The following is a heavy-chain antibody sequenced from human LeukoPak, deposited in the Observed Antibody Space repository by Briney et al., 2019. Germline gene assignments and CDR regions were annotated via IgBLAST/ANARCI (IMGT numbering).Heavy chain of an antibody. CDR1: GGSFSGYY. Sequence: SETLSLTCAVYGGSFSGYYWSWIRQPPGKGLEWIGEINHSGSTNYNPSLKNRVTISVDTSKNQFSLKLSSVTAADTAVYYCARDRGIAVAGTDFDYWGQGTLVTVSS. V-gene: IGHV4-34*01. CDR2: INHSGST. CDR3: ARDRGIAVAGTDFDY. D-gene: IGHD6-19*01. J-gene: IGHJ4*02.